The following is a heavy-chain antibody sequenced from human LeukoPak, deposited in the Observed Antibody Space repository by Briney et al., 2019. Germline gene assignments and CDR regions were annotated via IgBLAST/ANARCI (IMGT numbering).Heavy chain of an antibody. CDR1: GYTFTSYY. V-gene: IGHV1-46*01. CDR2: INPSGGST. Sequence: ASVKVSCKESGYTFTSYYMHWVRQAPGQGLEWMGIINPSGGSTSYAQKFQGRVTMTRDTSTSTVYMELSSLRSEDTAVYYCARGVHSVLEWLSSLYYYYGMDVWGQGTTVTVSS. CDR3: ARGVHSVLEWLSSLYYYYGMDV. D-gene: IGHD3-3*01. J-gene: IGHJ6*02.